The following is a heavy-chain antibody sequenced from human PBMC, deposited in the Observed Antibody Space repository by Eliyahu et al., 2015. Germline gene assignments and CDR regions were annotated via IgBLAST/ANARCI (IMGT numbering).Heavy chain of an antibody. J-gene: IGHJ6*02. D-gene: IGHD3-16*01. CDR3: ARQAGGYQYYYGMDV. V-gene: IGHV4-39*01. CDR1: GGSISSTIYY. CDR2: IYYDGIT. Sequence: QLQLQESGPGLVKPSQTLSLTCSVSGGSISSTIYYWAWIRQPPGEGLEWIGTIYYDGITYYNPSLKSRVTISVDTSKNHFSLKLSSVTAADTAIYYCARQAGGYQYYYGMDVWGQGSTVTVSS.